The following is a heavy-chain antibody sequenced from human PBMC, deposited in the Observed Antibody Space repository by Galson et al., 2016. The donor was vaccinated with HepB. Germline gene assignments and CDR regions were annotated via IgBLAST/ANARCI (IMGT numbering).Heavy chain of an antibody. CDR1: GYSFTNYW. V-gene: IGHV5-10-1*01. CDR2: IAPSDSYT. CDR3: AGRWRNDDVY. Sequence: QSGAEVKKPGESLRISCKGSGYSFTNYWITWVRQMPGKGLEWLGRIAPSDSYTNYSPSFQGHVTISADKSISTAYLQWNSLKASDTAMYYCAGRWRNDDVYWGQGTLVTVSS. D-gene: IGHD1-1*01. J-gene: IGHJ4*02.